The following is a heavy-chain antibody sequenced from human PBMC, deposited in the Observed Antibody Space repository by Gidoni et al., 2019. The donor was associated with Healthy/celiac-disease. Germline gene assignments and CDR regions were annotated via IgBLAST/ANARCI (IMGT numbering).Heavy chain of an antibody. Sequence: QVQLVQSGAEVKKPGASVKVSCKASGYTFTGYYMHWVRQAPGQGLEWMGWINPNSGGTNYAQKFQGWVTMTRHTSISTAYMELSRLRSDDTAVYYCARDSAWFGEPNPYYGMDVWGQGTTVTVSS. CDR1: GYTFTGYY. CDR3: ARDSAWFGEPNPYYGMDV. V-gene: IGHV1-2*04. CDR2: INPNSGGT. D-gene: IGHD3-10*01. J-gene: IGHJ6*02.